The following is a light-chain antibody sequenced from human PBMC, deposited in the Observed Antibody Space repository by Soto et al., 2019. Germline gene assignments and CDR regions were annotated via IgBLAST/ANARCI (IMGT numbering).Light chain of an antibody. Sequence: EKVMTQSPATLSVSPGERATLSCRASHSVSSNLAWYQQKPGQAPRLLIYGASTRATGIPVRFSGSGSGNEFTLTISSLQSEDFAIYYCQQYNNWPPMYTFGQGTKLEIK. CDR2: GAS. V-gene: IGKV3-15*01. CDR1: HSVSSN. CDR3: QQYNNWPPMYT. J-gene: IGKJ2*01.